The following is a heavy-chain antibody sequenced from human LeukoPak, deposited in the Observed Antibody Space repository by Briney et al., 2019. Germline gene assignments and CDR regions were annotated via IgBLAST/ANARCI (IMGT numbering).Heavy chain of an antibody. D-gene: IGHD3-3*01. CDR2: IIPIFGTA. J-gene: IGHJ6*03. CDR3: ARVKTNYDFWSGYYTDYYYYMDV. CDR1: GGTFSSYA. Sequence: ASVKVSCKASGGTFSSYAISWVRQAPGQGLEWMGGIIPIFGTANYAQKFQGRVTITADESTSTAYMELSSLRSEDTAVYYCARVKTNYDFWSGYYTDYYYYMDVWGKGTTVTVSS. V-gene: IGHV1-69*13.